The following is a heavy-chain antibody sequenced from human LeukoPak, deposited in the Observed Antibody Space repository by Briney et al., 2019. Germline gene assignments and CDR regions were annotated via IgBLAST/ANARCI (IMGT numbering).Heavy chain of an antibody. CDR3: ARGMYDCGDSLATSYFDF. J-gene: IGHJ4*02. CDR2: ITSGSLYT. V-gene: IGHV3-11*05. CDR1: GFTFSAYY. D-gene: IGHD4-17*01. Sequence: GGSLRLSCAASGFTFSAYYMSWIRQAPGKGLEWVSYITSGSLYTNYADSVKGRFTISRDNAKNSLYLQMNSLRAEDTAVYYCARGMYDCGDSLATSYFDFWGQGALVTVSS.